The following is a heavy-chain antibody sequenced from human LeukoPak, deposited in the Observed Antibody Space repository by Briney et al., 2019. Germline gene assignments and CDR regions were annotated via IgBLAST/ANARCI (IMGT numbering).Heavy chain of an antibody. Sequence: SVKVSCKASGYTFTSYDINWVRRATGQGLEWMGGIIPIFGTANYAQNFQGRVTITADESTGTAYMELRSLRSEDTAVDYCARDRPGRYCSTISCYSASPFDPWGQGTLVTVSS. CDR2: IIPIFGTA. J-gene: IGHJ5*02. D-gene: IGHD2-2*02. CDR3: ARDRPGRYCSTISCYSASPFDP. V-gene: IGHV1-69*13. CDR1: GYTFTSYD.